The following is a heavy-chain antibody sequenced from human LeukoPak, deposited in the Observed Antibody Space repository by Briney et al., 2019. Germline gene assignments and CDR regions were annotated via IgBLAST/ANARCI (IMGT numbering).Heavy chain of an antibody. V-gene: IGHV3-73*01. D-gene: IGHD3-3*01. CDR2: IRSKAD. J-gene: IGHJ6*03. Sequence: PGGSLRLSCAASGFTFSGSAIHWVRQASGKGLEWVGCIRSKADYAASVKGKFTISRDDSKNTAYLQMNSLKTEDTAVYYCSRSSSRNFGVVIKSYYYYMDVWGKGTTVTVSS. CDR3: SRSSSRNFGVVIKSYYYYMDV. CDR1: GFTFSGSA.